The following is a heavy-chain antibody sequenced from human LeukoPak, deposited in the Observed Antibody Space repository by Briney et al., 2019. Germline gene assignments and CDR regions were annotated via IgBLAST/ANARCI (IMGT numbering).Heavy chain of an antibody. CDR3: AKTGVAGTFWFDP. J-gene: IGHJ5*02. Sequence: SETLSLTCTVSGGSISSYYWSWIRQPPGKGLEWIGYIYYSGSTNYNPSLKSRVTISVDTSKNQFSLELSSVTAADTAVYYCAKTGVAGTFWFDPWGQGTLVTVSS. V-gene: IGHV4-59*01. CDR2: IYYSGST. CDR1: GGSISSYY. D-gene: IGHD6-19*01.